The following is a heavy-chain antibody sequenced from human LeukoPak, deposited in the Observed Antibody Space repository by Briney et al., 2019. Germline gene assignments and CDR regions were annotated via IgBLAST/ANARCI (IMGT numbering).Heavy chain of an antibody. CDR1: GFTFNNYA. CDR2: IKQDGSET. D-gene: IGHD5-18*01. Sequence: PGGSLRLSCAASGFTFNNYAMNWVRQAPGKGLVWVANIKQDGSETYYVDSVKGRFTISRDNARNSLYLRMSSLRVEDTAVYYCARGGLDGWIHLWPSSHFDYWGQGTLVTVSS. J-gene: IGHJ4*02. V-gene: IGHV3-7*01. CDR3: ARGGLDGWIHLWPSSHFDY.